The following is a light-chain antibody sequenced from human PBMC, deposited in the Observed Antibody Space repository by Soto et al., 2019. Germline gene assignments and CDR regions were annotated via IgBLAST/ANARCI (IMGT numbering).Light chain of an antibody. V-gene: IGLV2-23*01. CDR3: CSYAGSSIWV. Sequence: QSALTQPASVSGSPGQSITVSCTGTSSDVGSCNLVSWYQQHPGKAPKLMIHEGSKRPSGVSNRFSGSKSGNTASLTISGLQAEDEAYYYCCSYAGSSIWVFGGGTKLTVL. CDR2: EGS. J-gene: IGLJ3*02. CDR1: SSDVGSCNL.